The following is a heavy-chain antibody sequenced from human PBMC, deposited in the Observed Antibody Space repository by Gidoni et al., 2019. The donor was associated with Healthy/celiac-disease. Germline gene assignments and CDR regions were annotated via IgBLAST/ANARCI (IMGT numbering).Heavy chain of an antibody. CDR2: VSGSGAKT. Sequence: EVQLLESGGGLVQPGGSLRLSCAASGFTFTNYPMSWVRQAPGKGLEWVSVVSGSGAKTYYADSVKGRFIISRDNSKNTLYLQMNSLRAEDMAVYFCAKDSSATSENYDYFDYWGQGMLVIVSS. CDR3: AKDSSATSENYDYFDY. D-gene: IGHD3-16*01. CDR1: GFTFTNYP. J-gene: IGHJ4*02. V-gene: IGHV3-23*01.